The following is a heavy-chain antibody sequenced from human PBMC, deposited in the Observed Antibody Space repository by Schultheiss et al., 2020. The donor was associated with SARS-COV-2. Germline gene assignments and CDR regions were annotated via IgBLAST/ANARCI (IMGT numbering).Heavy chain of an antibody. CDR3: ARAGITIFGVVTHFDY. Sequence: SETLSLTCAVYGGSISSYYWSWIRQPPGKGLEWIGYIYYSGSTNYNPSLKSRVTISVDTSKNQFSLKLSSVTAADTAVYYCARAGITIFGVVTHFDYWGQGTLVTVSS. CDR2: IYYSGST. CDR1: GGSISSYY. V-gene: IGHV4-59*12. J-gene: IGHJ4*02. D-gene: IGHD3-3*01.